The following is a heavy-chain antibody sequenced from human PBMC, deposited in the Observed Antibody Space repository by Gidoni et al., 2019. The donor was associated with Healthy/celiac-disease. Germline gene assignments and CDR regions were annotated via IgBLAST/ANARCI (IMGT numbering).Heavy chain of an antibody. CDR2: IDPSDSYT. Sequence: EVQLVQSGAEVQKPGESLRIACKGSGYSFTSYWISWVRQMPGKGLEWMGQIDPSDSYTNYSPSFQGHVTISADKSISTAYLQWSSLKASDTAMYYCALNDWGQLVLFAQRDYWGQGTLVTVSS. D-gene: IGHD6-13*01. CDR1: GYSFTSYW. V-gene: IGHV5-10-1*01. CDR3: ALNDWGQLVLFAQRDY. J-gene: IGHJ4*02.